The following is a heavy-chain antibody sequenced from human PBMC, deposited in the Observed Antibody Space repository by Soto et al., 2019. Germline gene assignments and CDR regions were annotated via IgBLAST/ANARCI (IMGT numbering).Heavy chain of an antibody. CDR2: IYYSGST. J-gene: IGHJ4*02. CDR1: GASISSSYY. Sequence: PSETLSLTCTVSGASISSSYYWSWIRQPPGKGLEWIGYIYYSGSTNYNPSLKSRVTISVDTSKNQFSLKLSSVTAADTAVYYCARRYGSSFDYWGQGTLVTVSS. CDR3: ARRYGSSFDY. V-gene: IGHV4-59*08. D-gene: IGHD1-1*01.